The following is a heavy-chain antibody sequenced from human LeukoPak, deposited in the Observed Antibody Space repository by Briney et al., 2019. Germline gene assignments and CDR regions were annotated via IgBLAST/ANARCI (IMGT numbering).Heavy chain of an antibody. CDR3: ARVPVNWNDSRRPGAFDI. CDR2: IIPILGIA. J-gene: IGHJ3*02. Sequence: ASVKVSCKASGGTFSSYAISWVRQAPGQGLEWMGRIIPILGIANYAQKFQGRVTITAGKSTSTAYMELSSLRSEDTAVYYCARVPVNWNDSRRPGAFDIWGQGTMVTVSS. CDR1: GGTFSSYA. D-gene: IGHD1-1*01. V-gene: IGHV1-69*04.